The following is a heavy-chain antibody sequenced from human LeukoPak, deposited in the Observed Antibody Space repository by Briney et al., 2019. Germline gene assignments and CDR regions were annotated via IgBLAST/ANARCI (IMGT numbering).Heavy chain of an antibody. J-gene: IGHJ4*02. V-gene: IGHV4-34*01. Sequence: RASETLSLTCAVYGGSFSGYYWSWIRQPPGKGLEWIGEINHSGSTNYNPSLKSRVTISVDTSKNQFSLKLSSVTAADTAVYYCARASYSYGYSKFDYWGQGTLVTVSS. CDR3: ARASYSYGYSKFDY. CDR1: GGSFSGYY. CDR2: INHSGST. D-gene: IGHD5-18*01.